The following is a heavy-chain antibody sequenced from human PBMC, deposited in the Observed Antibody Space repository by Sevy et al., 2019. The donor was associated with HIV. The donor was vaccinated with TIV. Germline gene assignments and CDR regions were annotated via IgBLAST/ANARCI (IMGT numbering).Heavy chain of an antibody. D-gene: IGHD3-3*01. V-gene: IGHV4-39*01. CDR3: ARLETIFGVVIRGIYY. J-gene: IGHJ4*02. Sequence: SETLSLTCTVSGGSISSSSYYWGWIRQPPGKGLEWIGSIYYSGSTYYNPSLKSRVTISVDTSKNQFSLKLSSVTAADTAVYYCARLETIFGVVIRGIYYWGQGTLVTVSS. CDR2: IYYSGST. CDR1: GGSISSSSYY.